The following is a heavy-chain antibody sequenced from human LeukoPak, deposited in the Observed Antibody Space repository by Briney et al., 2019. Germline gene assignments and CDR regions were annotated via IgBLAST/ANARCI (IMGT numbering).Heavy chain of an antibody. V-gene: IGHV3-53*01. D-gene: IGHD2-21*01. J-gene: IGHJ6*02. CDR1: GFTVSSNY. CDR2: IYSGGST. CDR3: AKDLVPHYYYGMDV. Sequence: GGSLRLSCAASGFTVSSNYMSWVRQAPGKGLEWVSVIYSGGSTYYADSVKGRFTISRHNSKNTLYLQMNSLRAEDTAVYYCAKDLVPHYYYGMDVWGQGTTVTVSS.